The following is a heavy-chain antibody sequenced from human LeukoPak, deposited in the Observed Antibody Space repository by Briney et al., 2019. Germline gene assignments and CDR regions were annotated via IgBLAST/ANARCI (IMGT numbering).Heavy chain of an antibody. CDR3: ARGKYTSFDN. V-gene: IGHV6-1*01. CDR1: GDSIFTNNVA. CDR2: TYYRSKWSF. J-gene: IGHJ4*02. Sequence: SQTLSLTCAISGDSIFTNNVAWNWIRQSPSRGLEWPGRTYYRSKWSFDYAVSVKSRITINADTSKNQFSLQLSSVTPEDTAVYYCARGKYTSFDNWGQGTLVTVFS. D-gene: IGHD6-6*01.